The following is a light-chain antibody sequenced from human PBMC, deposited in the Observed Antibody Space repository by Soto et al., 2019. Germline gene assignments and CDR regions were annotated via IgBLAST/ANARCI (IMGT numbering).Light chain of an antibody. Sequence: EIVMTQSPDTLSVSPGERATLSCRTSRSVGSNLAWYQLKPGQAPRLLIYAASTGDTGIPARFSGSRSGAEFTLTISSLQSEDFAVYFCQQRSNWPRTFGQGTKVDIK. CDR3: QQRSNWPRT. V-gene: IGKV3-15*01. CDR2: AAS. CDR1: RSVGSN. J-gene: IGKJ1*01.